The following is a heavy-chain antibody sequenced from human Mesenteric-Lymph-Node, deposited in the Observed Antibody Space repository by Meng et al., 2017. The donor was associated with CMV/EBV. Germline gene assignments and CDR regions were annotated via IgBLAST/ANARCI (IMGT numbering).Heavy chain of an antibody. J-gene: IGHJ4*02. CDR2: ITNSAGNT. Sequence: CAASGFTFSNYAMSWVRRAPGKGLEWVSSITNSAGNTYYPDSVKGRFTISRDNSKNTLYLQMNSLRAEDTALYYCVKSIVAAYRFFESWGQGTLVTVSS. CDR3: VKSIVAAYRFFES. CDR1: GFTFSNYA. V-gene: IGHV3-23*01. D-gene: IGHD2-21*01.